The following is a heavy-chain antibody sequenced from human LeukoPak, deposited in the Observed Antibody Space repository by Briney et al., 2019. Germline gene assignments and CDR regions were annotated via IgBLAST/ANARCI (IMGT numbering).Heavy chain of an antibody. D-gene: IGHD5-12*01. Sequence: GGSLRLSCAASGFTFSRYAMSWVRQAPGKGLEWVSTFSGSGDSTYYADSVKGRFTISRDNSKNTLYLQMNSLRAGDTAVYYCAKAGSLATPTPYYFDYWGQGTLVTVSS. J-gene: IGHJ4*02. V-gene: IGHV3-23*01. CDR3: AKAGSLATPTPYYFDY. CDR2: FSGSGDST. CDR1: GFTFSRYA.